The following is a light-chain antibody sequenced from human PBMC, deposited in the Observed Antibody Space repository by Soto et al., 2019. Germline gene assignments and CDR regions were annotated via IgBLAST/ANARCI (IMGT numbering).Light chain of an antibody. Sequence: EIVMTQSPATLSVSPGERATLSCRASQSVISQLAWYHQRPGQAPRLLIYGASTRARGIPARLGGSGSGTEFTLTISTLQSEDFAVYYCQQYKDWPYTFGQGTKLEIK. CDR1: QSVISQ. V-gene: IGKV3-15*01. CDR2: GAS. CDR3: QQYKDWPYT. J-gene: IGKJ2*01.